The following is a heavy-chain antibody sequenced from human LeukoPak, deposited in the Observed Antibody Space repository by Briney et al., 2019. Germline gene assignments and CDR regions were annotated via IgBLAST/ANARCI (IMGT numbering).Heavy chain of an antibody. CDR2: IYSAGST. Sequence: GRSLRLSCTVSGFTVSSNSMSWVRQAPGKGLEWVSFIYSAGSTHYSDSVKGRFTISIDNSKNTLYLQMNSLRAEDTAVYYCARRAGAYTHPYDYWGQGTLVTVS. V-gene: IGHV3-53*01. CDR1: GFTVSSNS. D-gene: IGHD3-16*01. CDR3: ARRAGAYTHPYDY. J-gene: IGHJ4*02.